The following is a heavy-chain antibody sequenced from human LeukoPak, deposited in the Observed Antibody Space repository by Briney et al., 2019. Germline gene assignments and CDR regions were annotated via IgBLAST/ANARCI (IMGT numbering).Heavy chain of an antibody. CDR2: IKQDGSEK. D-gene: IGHD6-13*01. J-gene: IGHJ3*02. CDR1: GLTFSGYW. Sequence: GGSLRLSCVVSGLTFSGYWMSWVRQAPGKGLEWVANIKQDGSEKYYVDSVKGRFTISRDNAKNSLFLQMNSLRAEDTAVYYCARDWQWQQLDGDAFDIWGQGTMVTVSS. V-gene: IGHV3-7*04. CDR3: ARDWQWQQLDGDAFDI.